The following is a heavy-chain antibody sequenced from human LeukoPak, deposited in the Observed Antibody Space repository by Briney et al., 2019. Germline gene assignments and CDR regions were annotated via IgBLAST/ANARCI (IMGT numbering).Heavy chain of an antibody. J-gene: IGHJ6*03. V-gene: IGHV4-34*01. CDR1: GGSFSGYY. Sequence: SVTLSLTCAVYGGSFSGYYWSWIRQPPGKGLEWIGEINHSGSTNYNPALKRRVTISVDTSKNQFSLKLSSVPAPDAAVYYCWRGTSHPYYYYYYMDVWGKGTTVTVSS. CDR3: WRGTSHPYYYYYYMDV. D-gene: IGHD2-2*01. CDR2: INHSGST.